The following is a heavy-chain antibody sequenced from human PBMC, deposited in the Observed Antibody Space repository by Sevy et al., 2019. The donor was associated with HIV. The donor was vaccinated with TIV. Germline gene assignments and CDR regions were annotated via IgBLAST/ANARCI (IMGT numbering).Heavy chain of an antibody. CDR1: GFTFSYAW. J-gene: IGHJ6*02. V-gene: IGHV3-15*01. Sequence: GGSLRLSCVASGFTFSYAWMSWVRQAPGKGLEWVGRIMSKSDGGTTDYAAPVKGRFTISRDDSKNTLYLQMNSLKIEDTAVYDYSTDPIIVLLVTDGMDVWGQGTTVTVSS. CDR3: STDPIIVLLVTDGMDV. CDR2: IMSKSDGGTT. D-gene: IGHD2-8*02.